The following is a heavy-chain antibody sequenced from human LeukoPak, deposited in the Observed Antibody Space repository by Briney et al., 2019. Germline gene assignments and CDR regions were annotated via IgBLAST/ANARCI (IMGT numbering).Heavy chain of an antibody. CDR3: AKDDYGDYVGYFQH. V-gene: IGHV3-30*02. J-gene: IGHJ1*01. D-gene: IGHD4-17*01. CDR1: GFTFSSYG. Sequence: GGSLRLSCAASGFTFSSYGIHWVRQAPGKGLEWVAFIRYDGSNKYYADSVKGRFTISRDNSKNTLYLQMNSLRAEDTAVYYCAKDDYGDYVGYFQHWGQGTLVTVSS. CDR2: IRYDGSNK.